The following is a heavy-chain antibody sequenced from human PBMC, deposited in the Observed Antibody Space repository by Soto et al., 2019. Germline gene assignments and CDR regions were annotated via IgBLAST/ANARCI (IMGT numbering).Heavy chain of an antibody. D-gene: IGHD3-10*01. CDR1: GYSFALYW. CDR3: ARQVTVVRGVIRYFDY. Sequence: PGESLKISCKGSGYSFALYWIAWVRQMPGKGLEWMGRIDPSDGYTNYSPSFQGQVTISADKSISTAYLQWSSLKASDTAIYYCARQVTVVRGVIRYFDYWGQGTLVTVSS. CDR2: IDPSDGYT. J-gene: IGHJ4*02. V-gene: IGHV5-10-1*04.